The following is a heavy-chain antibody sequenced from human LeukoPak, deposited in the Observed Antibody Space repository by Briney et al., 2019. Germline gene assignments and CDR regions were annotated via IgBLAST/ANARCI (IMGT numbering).Heavy chain of an antibody. Sequence: GGSLRLSCAVSGFTFSTYGMHWVRQAPGEGLEYVSGISRDGGSTYYVNSVKGRFTISRDNSKNTLYLQMGSLRGEDMAVYYCARECLGRPGSSDYWGQGTLVTVSS. V-gene: IGHV3-64*01. CDR1: GFTFSTYG. D-gene: IGHD5/OR15-5a*01. CDR2: ISRDGGST. J-gene: IGHJ4*02. CDR3: ARECLGRPGSSDY.